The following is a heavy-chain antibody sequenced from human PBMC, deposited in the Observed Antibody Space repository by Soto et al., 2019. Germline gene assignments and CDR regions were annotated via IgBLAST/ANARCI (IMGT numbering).Heavy chain of an antibody. CDR1: GFTLGDYE. D-gene: IGHD6-19*01. Sequence: GGSLRLSCAASGFTLGDYEMSWIRQAPGKGLEWVSFLSRSGNTIYYADSVKGRFSISRDNAKNSVFLQMKSLRVEDTAAYSCARSSGWYEADAFDIWGQGTVVTVSS. V-gene: IGHV3-11*01. CDR2: LSRSGNTI. J-gene: IGHJ3*02. CDR3: ARSSGWYEADAFDI.